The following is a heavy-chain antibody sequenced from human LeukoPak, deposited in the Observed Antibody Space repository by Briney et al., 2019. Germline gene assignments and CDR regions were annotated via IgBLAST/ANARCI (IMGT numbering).Heavy chain of an antibody. CDR3: ARAYCSSTSCFARYYYYYGMDV. CDR1: GFTFSDYY. Sequence: LGGSLRLSCAASGFTFSDYYMSWIRQAPGKGLEWVSYISSSGSTIYYADSVKGRFTISRDNAKNSLYLQMNSLRAEDTAVYYCARAYCSSTSCFARYYYYYGMDVWGQGTTVTVSS. D-gene: IGHD2-2*01. J-gene: IGHJ6*02. CDR2: ISSSGSTI. V-gene: IGHV3-11*01.